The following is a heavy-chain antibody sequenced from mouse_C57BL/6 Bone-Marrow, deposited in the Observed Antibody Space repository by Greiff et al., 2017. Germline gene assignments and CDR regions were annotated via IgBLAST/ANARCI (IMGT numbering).Heavy chain of an antibody. CDR2: IDPENGDT. V-gene: IGHV14-4*01. CDR1: GFNIKDDY. D-gene: IGHD2-10*01. CDR3: TTPTDTPN. Sequence: VQLQQSGAELVRPGASVKLSCTASGFNIKDDYMHWVKQRPEQGLEWIGWIDPENGDTEYASKFQGKATITADTSSNTAYLQLSSLTSEDTAVYYCTTPTDTPNWGQGTTLTVSS. J-gene: IGHJ2*01.